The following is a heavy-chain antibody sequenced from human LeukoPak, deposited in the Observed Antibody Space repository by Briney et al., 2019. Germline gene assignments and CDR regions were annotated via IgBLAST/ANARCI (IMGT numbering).Heavy chain of an antibody. D-gene: IGHD3-10*01. V-gene: IGHV3-74*01. J-gene: IGHJ6*04. CDR3: ARDNYYGSGSYYKTPYYYYGMDV. CDR1: GFTFSSYW. CDR2: INSDGSST. Sequence: GGSLRLSCAASGFTFSSYWMHWVRQAPGKGLVWVSRINSDGSSTSYADSVKGRFTISRDNAKNTLYLQMNSLRAEDTAVYYCARDNYYGSGSYYKTPYYYYGMDVWGKGTTVTVSS.